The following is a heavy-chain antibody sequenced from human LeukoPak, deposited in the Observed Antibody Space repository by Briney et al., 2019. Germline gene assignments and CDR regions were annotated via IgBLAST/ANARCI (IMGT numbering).Heavy chain of an antibody. Sequence: GESLKISCKGSGYSFTSYWIGWVRPMPGKGLEWMGIIYPGDSDTRYSPSFQGQVTISADKSISTAYLQWSSLKASDTAMYYCARHGARWFNAEYFQHWGQGTLVTVSS. V-gene: IGHV5-51*01. CDR3: ARHGARWFNAEYFQH. J-gene: IGHJ1*01. CDR2: IYPGDSDT. CDR1: GYSFTSYW. D-gene: IGHD1-26*01.